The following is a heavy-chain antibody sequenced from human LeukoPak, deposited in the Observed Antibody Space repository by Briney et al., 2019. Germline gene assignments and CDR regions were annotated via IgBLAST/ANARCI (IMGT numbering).Heavy chain of an antibody. CDR2: IYYSGST. Sequence: PSETLSLTCTVSGGSISSYYWSWIRQPPGKGLEWIGYIYYSGSTNYNPSLKSRVTISVDTSKNQFPLKLSSVTAADTAVYYCARAKDFLNWFDPWGQGTLVTVSS. V-gene: IGHV4-59*01. J-gene: IGHJ5*02. D-gene: IGHD2-15*01. CDR1: GGSISSYY. CDR3: ARAKDFLNWFDP.